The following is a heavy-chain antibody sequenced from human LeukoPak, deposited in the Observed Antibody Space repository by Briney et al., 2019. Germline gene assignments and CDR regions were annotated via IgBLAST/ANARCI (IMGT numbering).Heavy chain of an antibody. Sequence: PSETLSRTCTVSGCSISSYYWSWIRQPPGKGLEWIGYIYYGGSTNYNPSLKSRVTISVDTSKNQFSLKLSSVTAADTAVYYCARRAGNERYYYYMDVWGKGTTVTVSS. V-gene: IGHV4-59*01. CDR1: GCSISSYY. CDR2: IYYGGST. D-gene: IGHD1-1*01. J-gene: IGHJ6*03. CDR3: ARRAGNERYYYYMDV.